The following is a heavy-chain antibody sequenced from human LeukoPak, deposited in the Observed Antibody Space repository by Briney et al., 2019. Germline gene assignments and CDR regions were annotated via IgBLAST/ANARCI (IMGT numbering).Heavy chain of an antibody. J-gene: IGHJ6*04. CDR2: LGRSISYI. CDR1: GVTFSIYS. Sequence: GGSLRLSCAASGVTFSIYSMKWVRQAPGKGLEWVSFLGRSISYISYADSVKGRFTISRDNAKNSLYLQMNSLRTEDTAVYYCAREGYYSGLDVWGKGTTVTVS. V-gene: IGHV3-21*01. CDR3: AREGYYSGLDV.